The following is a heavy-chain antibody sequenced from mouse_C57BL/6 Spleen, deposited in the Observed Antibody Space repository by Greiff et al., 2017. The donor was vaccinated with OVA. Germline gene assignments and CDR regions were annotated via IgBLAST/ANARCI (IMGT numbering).Heavy chain of an antibody. J-gene: IGHJ1*03. CDR1: GYAFSSSW. D-gene: IGHD1-1*01. Sequence: QVQLKESGPELVKPGASVKISCKASGYAFSSSWMNWVKQRPGKGLEWIGRIYPGDGDTNYNGKFKGKATLTADKSSSTAYMQLSSLTSEDSAVYFCARGGSSYLWYFDVWGTGTTVTVSS. V-gene: IGHV1-82*01. CDR3: ARGGSSYLWYFDV. CDR2: IYPGDGDT.